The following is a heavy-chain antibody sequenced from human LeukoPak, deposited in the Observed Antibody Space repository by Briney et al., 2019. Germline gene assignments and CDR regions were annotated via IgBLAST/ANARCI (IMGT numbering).Heavy chain of an antibody. CDR1: GFTFSSYS. CDR2: ISSSSSYI. J-gene: IGHJ6*02. CDR3: ARDDYDSWDYYYYGMDV. Sequence: RGSLRLSCAASGFTFSSYSMNWVRQAPGKGLEWVSSISSSSSYIYYADSVKGRFTISRDNAKNSLYLQMNSLRAEDTAVYYCARDDYDSWDYYYYGMDVWGQGTTVTVSS. V-gene: IGHV3-21*01. D-gene: IGHD3-3*01.